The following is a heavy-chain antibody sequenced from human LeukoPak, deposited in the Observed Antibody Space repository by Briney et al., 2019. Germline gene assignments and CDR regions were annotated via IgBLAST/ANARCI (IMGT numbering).Heavy chain of an antibody. V-gene: IGHV1-18*01. CDR1: GYTFTSYG. D-gene: IGHD3-22*01. CDR2: ISAYNGNT. Sequence: ASVKVSCKASGYTFTSYGISWVRQAPGQGLEWMGWISAYNGNTNYAQKLQGRVTMTTDTSTNTAYMELRSLRSDDTAVYYCARRRYYYDSSGYTGYYFDYWGQGTLVTVSS. CDR3: ARRRYYYDSSGYTGYYFDY. J-gene: IGHJ4*02.